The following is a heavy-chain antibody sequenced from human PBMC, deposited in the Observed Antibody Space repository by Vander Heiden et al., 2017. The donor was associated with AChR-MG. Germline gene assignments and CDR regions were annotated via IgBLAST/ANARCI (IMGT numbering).Heavy chain of an antibody. Sequence: EVQLLESGGGLVQPGGSLRLSCAASGFTCSSDAMSWVRQAPGKGLEWVSAIRGSGGSTYYADSVKGRFTIARDNSKNTLYLQRNSMRAEDTAVYYCAKTPSYNISGYEFRGYYFDYWGQGTLVTVSS. V-gene: IGHV3-23*01. D-gene: IGHD6-13*01. CDR2: IRGSGGST. CDR3: AKTPSYNISGYEFRGYYFDY. CDR1: GFTCSSDA. J-gene: IGHJ4*02.